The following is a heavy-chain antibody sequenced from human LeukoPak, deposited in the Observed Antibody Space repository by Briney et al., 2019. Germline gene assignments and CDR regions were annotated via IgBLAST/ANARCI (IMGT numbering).Heavy chain of an antibody. J-gene: IGHJ4*02. V-gene: IGHV4-31*03. CDR3: ARWVVVVPADDTRYYFDY. D-gene: IGHD2-2*01. Sequence: SQTLSLTCSVSGGSISSGGYYCSWIRQHPGKGLEWIGYIYYSGSTYYNPSLKSRVTISVDTSKNQFSLKLSSVTAADTAVYYCARWVVVVPADDTRYYFDYWGQGTLVTVSS. CDR1: GGSISSGGYY. CDR2: IYYSGST.